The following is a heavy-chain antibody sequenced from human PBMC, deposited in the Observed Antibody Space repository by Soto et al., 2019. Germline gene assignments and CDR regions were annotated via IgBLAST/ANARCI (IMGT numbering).Heavy chain of an antibody. Sequence: GESMKVCRNGAGDSNSNYCIALVREKPGKGLEFMGIIYPGDSDTRYSPSFQGQVSISADKSISTAYLQWSSLKASDTAIYYCARPIDYSSSSTGFDYWGQGTLVTVSS. CDR2: IYPGDSDT. CDR3: ARPIDYSSSSTGFDY. J-gene: IGHJ4*02. V-gene: IGHV5-51*01. CDR1: GDSNSNYC. D-gene: IGHD6-6*01.